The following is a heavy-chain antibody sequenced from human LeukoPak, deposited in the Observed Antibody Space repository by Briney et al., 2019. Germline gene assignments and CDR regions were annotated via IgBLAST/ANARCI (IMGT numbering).Heavy chain of an antibody. D-gene: IGHD4-23*01. V-gene: IGHV3-74*01. CDR3: AREYGGNSVHFGY. CDR2: INSDGSST. CDR1: GFTFSSYW. Sequence: GGSLRLSCGASGFTFSSYWMHWVRQAPGKGLVWVSRINSDGSSTSYADSVKGRFTISRDSAKSTLYLQMNSLRAEDTAVYYCAREYGGNSVHFGYWGQGTLVTVSS. J-gene: IGHJ4*02.